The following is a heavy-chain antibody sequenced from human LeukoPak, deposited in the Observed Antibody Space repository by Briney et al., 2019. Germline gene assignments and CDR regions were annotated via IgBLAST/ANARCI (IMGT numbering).Heavy chain of an antibody. D-gene: IGHD1-26*01. V-gene: IGHV3-53*01. J-gene: IGHJ4*02. CDR1: GFSVSSND. CDR3: ARDMSGPLDY. CDR2: IYSGGST. Sequence: SGGSLRLSCAASGFSVSSNDMNWVRQAPGKGLEWVSVIYSGGSTYYADSVKGRFTISRDNSKDTLFLQINSLRAEDTAVYYCARDMSGPLDYWGQGTLVTVSS.